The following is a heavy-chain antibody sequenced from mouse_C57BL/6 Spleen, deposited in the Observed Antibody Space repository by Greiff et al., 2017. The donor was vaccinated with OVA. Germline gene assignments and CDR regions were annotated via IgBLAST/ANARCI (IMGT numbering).Heavy chain of an antibody. Sequence: EVQLQQSGPVLVKPGASVKMSCKASGYTFTDYYMNWVKQSHGKSLEWIGVINPYNGGTSYNQKFKGKATLTVDKSSSTAYMELNSLTSEDAAVYYCARWGVAMDYWGQGTSVTVSS. J-gene: IGHJ4*01. V-gene: IGHV1-19*01. CDR1: GYTFTDYY. CDR3: ARWGVAMDY. CDR2: INPYNGGT.